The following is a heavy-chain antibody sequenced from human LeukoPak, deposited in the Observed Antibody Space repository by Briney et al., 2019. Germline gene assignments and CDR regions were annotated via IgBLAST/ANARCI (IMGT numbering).Heavy chain of an antibody. CDR2: INHSGST. CDR1: GGSFSGYY. V-gene: IGHV4-34*01. CDR3: ARFGYYDSSGYYYAIPFYYYYMDV. J-gene: IGHJ6*03. D-gene: IGHD3-22*01. Sequence: SETLSLTCAVYGGSFSGYYWSWIRQPPGKGLEWIGEINHSGSTNYNPSLKSRVTISVDTSKDQFSLKLSSVTAADTAVYYCARFGYYDSSGYYYAIPFYYYYMDVWGKGTTVTVSS.